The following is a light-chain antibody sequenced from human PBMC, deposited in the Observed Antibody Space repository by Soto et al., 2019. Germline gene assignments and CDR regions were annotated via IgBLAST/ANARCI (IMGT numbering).Light chain of an antibody. Sequence: DIQMTQSPSTLSASVGDRVTITCRASQSISSWLAWDQQKPGKAPKLLIYKASSLESGVPSRFSGSGSGTEFTLTISSLQPDDFATYYCQQYNIYPWTFGQGTKVEIK. V-gene: IGKV1-5*03. CDR2: KAS. J-gene: IGKJ1*01. CDR1: QSISSW. CDR3: QQYNIYPWT.